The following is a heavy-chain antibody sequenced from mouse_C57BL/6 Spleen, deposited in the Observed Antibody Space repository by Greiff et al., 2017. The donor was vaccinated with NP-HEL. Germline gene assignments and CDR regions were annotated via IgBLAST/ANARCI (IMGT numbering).Heavy chain of an antibody. J-gene: IGHJ4*01. D-gene: IGHD1-1*01. CDR1: GFNIKDDY. CDR3: TTGDYYGRTMDY. Sequence: EVQLQQSGAELVRPGASVKLSCTASGFNIKDDYMHWVKQRPEQGLEWIGWIDPENGDTEYASKFQGKATITADTSSNTAYLQLSSLTSEDTAVYYCTTGDYYGRTMDYWGQGTSVTVSS. V-gene: IGHV14-4*01. CDR2: IDPENGDT.